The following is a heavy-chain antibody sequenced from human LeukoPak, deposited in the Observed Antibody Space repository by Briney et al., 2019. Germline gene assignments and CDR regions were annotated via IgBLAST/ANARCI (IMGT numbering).Heavy chain of an antibody. CDR2: ISWNSGSI. CDR1: GFTLDDYA. CDR3: ANEAVRRVTIRGVFDY. D-gene: IGHD3-10*01. V-gene: IGHV3-9*01. Sequence: GGSLRLSCAASGFTLDDYAMHWVRQAPGKGLEWVSGISWNSGSIGYADSVKGRFTISRDNAKNSLYLQMNSLRAEDTALYYCANEAVRRVTIRGVFDYWGQGTLVTVSS. J-gene: IGHJ4*02.